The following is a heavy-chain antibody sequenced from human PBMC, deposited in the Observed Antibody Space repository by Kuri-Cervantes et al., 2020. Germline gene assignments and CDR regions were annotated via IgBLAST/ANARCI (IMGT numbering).Heavy chain of an antibody. CDR1: GFTFNGYS. D-gene: IGHD3-3*01. Sequence: GESLKISCAASGFTFNGYSMNWVRQAPGKGLEWVSYITSSSSIIYYADSVKGRFTISRDNAKNSLYLQMNSLRAEDTAVYYCARESWTIFGVVTKGYYFDYWGQGTLVTVSS. J-gene: IGHJ4*02. V-gene: IGHV3-48*04. CDR3: ARESWTIFGVVTKGYYFDY. CDR2: ITSSSSII.